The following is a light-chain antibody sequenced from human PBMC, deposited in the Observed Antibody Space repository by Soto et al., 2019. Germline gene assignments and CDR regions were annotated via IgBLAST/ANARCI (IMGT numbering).Light chain of an antibody. CDR1: RSNIGAGYD. Sequence: QSVLTQPPSVSGAPGQRVTISCTGSRSNIGAGYDVHWYQQLPGTAPKLLIYGNSNRPSGVPDRFSGSKSGTSASLAITGLQAEDEADYYCQSYDSSLSGWVFGGGTKVPS. CDR2: GNS. CDR3: QSYDSSLSGWV. V-gene: IGLV1-40*01. J-gene: IGLJ3*02.